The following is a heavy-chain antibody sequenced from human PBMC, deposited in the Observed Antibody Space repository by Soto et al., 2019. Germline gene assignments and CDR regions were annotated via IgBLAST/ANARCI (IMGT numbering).Heavy chain of an antibody. J-gene: IGHJ4*02. CDR3: ARDPNRRRYSYGDSPCDY. CDR2: IWYDGSNK. Sequence: QVQLVESGGGVVQPGRSLRLSCAASGFTFSSYGMHWVRQAPGTGLEWVAVIWYDGSNKYYADSVKGRFTISRDNSKNTLYLQMNSMRAEDTAVYYCARDPNRRRYSYGDSPCDYWGQGTLVTVSS. V-gene: IGHV3-33*01. D-gene: IGHD5-18*01. CDR1: GFTFSSYG.